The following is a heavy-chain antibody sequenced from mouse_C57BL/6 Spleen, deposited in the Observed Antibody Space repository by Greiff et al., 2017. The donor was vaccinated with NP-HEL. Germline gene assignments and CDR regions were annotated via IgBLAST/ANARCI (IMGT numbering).Heavy chain of an antibody. D-gene: IGHD4-1*01. V-gene: IGHV5-4*01. J-gene: IGHJ3*01. CDR1: GFTFSSYA. Sequence: EVMLVESGGGLVKPGGSLKLSCAASGFTFSSYAMSWVRQTPEKRLEWVATISDGGSYTYYPDNVKGRFTISRDNAKNNLYLQMSHLKSEDTAMYYCAGDEGLGFAYWGQGTLVTVSA. CDR2: ISDGGSYT. CDR3: AGDEGLGFAY.